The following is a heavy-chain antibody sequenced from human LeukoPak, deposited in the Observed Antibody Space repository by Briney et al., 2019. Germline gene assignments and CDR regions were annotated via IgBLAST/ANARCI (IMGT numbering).Heavy chain of an antibody. J-gene: IGHJ3*02. Sequence: GGSLRLSCAASGFTFSDYYMGWIRQAPGKGLEWVSYISSSGSTIYYADSVKGRFTISRDNAKNSLYLQMNSLRAEDTAVYYCARDPAPGAFDIWGQGTMVTVSS. CDR2: ISSSGSTI. CDR3: ARDPAPGAFDI. CDR1: GFTFSDYY. V-gene: IGHV3-11*01.